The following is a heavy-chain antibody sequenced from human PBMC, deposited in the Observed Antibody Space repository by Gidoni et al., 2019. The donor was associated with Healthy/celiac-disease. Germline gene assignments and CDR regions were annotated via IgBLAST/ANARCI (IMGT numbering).Heavy chain of an antibody. CDR3: ARVWFDGDYVTHEKDY. CDR1: GYTFNSYG. Sequence: QVQLVQSGAEVKKPGASVKVSCKASGYTFNSYGISWVRQAPGQGLGWMGWISAYNGNTNSAQKLQGRVTMTTDTSTSTAYMELRSLRSDDTAVYYCARVWFDGDYVTHEKDYWGQGTLVTVSS. J-gene: IGHJ4*02. D-gene: IGHD4-17*01. CDR2: ISAYNGNT. V-gene: IGHV1-18*04.